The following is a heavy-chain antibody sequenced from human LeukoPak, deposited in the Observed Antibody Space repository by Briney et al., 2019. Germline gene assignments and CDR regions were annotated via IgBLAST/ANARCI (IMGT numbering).Heavy chain of an antibody. D-gene: IGHD3-22*01. J-gene: IGHJ3*02. CDR2: SYYTGIA. CDR1: GGSISSYY. V-gene: IGHV4-59*01. CDR3: ASPMTVGGFRAFDI. Sequence: SETLSLTCTASGGSISSYYWTWIRQPLGEGLGWIGYSYYTGIAYYNPSLKSRVTISVDTSRNQFSLKLTSVTAADTALYYCASPMTVGGFRAFDIWGQGTMVTVSS.